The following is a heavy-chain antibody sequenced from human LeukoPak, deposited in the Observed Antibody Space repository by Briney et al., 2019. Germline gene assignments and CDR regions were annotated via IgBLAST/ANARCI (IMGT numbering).Heavy chain of an antibody. Sequence: GGSLRLSCAASGFTFTNYGMTWVRQAPGKGLEWVSFISSKSNYIYYANSVKGRFTISRDSAENPLYLQMDSLRAEDTAVYYCARDHPLSSPSRGHHAFDIWGQGTMVTVSS. CDR1: GFTFTNYG. J-gene: IGHJ3*02. V-gene: IGHV3-21*01. CDR2: ISSKSNYI. CDR3: ARDHPLSSPSRGHHAFDI. D-gene: IGHD2-2*01.